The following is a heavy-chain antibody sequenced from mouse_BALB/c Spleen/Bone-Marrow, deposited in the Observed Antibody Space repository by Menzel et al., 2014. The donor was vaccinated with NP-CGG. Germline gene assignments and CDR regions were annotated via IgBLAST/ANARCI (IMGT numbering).Heavy chain of an antibody. CDR3: ARKDYFGYAAMDY. CDR1: GFTFSSFG. D-gene: IGHD1-2*01. CDR2: ISGGSSII. V-gene: IGHV5-17*02. Sequence: EVKLMESGGGLVQPGGSRKLSCAASGFTFSSFGMHWVRQAPEKGLEWVAYISGGSSIIYYEDTVKGRFTISRDNPKNTLFLQMTSLRSEDTAIYYCARKDYFGYAAMDYWGQGTSVTVSS. J-gene: IGHJ4*01.